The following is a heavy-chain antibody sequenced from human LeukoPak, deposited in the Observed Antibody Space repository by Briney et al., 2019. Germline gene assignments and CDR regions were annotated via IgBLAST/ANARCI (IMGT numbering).Heavy chain of an antibody. CDR2: IIPILGIA. CDR3: ARVVVGASYAFDI. J-gene: IGHJ3*02. Sequence: GASVKVSCKASGGTFSSYTISWVRQAPGQGLEWMGRIIPILGIANYAQKLQGRVTMTTDTSTSTAYMELRSLRSDDTAVYYCARVVVGASYAFDIWGQGTMVTVPS. D-gene: IGHD1-26*01. CDR1: GGTFSSYT. V-gene: IGHV1-69*02.